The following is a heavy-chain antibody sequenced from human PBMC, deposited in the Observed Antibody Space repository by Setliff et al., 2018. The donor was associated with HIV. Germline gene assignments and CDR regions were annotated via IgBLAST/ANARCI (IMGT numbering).Heavy chain of an antibody. J-gene: IGHJ6*03. Sequence: SETLSLTCAVDGGSFSGYHWNWIRQPPGKGLEWIGEINHSGRTNYNPSLKSRVTISVDTSKNQFSLKLRSVTAADTAVYYCARVSITYWYSIPTFYYYYMDVWGKGTKVTVSS. CDR1: GGSFSGYH. D-gene: IGHD2-15*01. V-gene: IGHV4-34*01. CDR2: INHSGRT. CDR3: ARVSITYWYSIPTFYYYYMDV.